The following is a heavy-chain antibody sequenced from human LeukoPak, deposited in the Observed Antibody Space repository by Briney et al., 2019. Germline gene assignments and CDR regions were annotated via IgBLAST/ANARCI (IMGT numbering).Heavy chain of an antibody. CDR3: TRHQYSSGWEIDY. J-gene: IGHJ4*02. CDR1: GFTFSGSA. Sequence: PGGSLRLSCAASGFTFSGSAMHWVRQASGKGLEWVGRIRSKANSYATAYAAPVKGRFTISRDDSKNTAYLQMNSLKTEDTAVYYCTRHQYSSGWEIDYWGQGTLVTVSS. V-gene: IGHV3-73*01. D-gene: IGHD6-19*01. CDR2: IRSKANSYAT.